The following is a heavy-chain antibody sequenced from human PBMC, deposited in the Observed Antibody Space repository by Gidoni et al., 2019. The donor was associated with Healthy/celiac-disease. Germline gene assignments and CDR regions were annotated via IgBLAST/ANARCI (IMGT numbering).Heavy chain of an antibody. CDR3: ARDDGYYYDSSGYYRGGFGMDV. D-gene: IGHD3-22*01. J-gene: IGHJ6*02. CDR1: GFTFSSYS. V-gene: IGHV3-48*01. Sequence: EVQLVESGGGLVQPGGSLRLSCAASGFTFSSYSMNWVRQAPGKGLEWVSYISSSSSTIYYADSVKGRFTIYRDNAKNSLYLQMNSLRAEDTAVYYCARDDGYYYDSSGYYRGGFGMDVWGQGTTVTVSS. CDR2: ISSSSSTI.